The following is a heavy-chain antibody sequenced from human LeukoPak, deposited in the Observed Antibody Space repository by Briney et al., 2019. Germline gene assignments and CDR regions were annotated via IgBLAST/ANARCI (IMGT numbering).Heavy chain of an antibody. J-gene: IGHJ4*02. V-gene: IGHV1-2*06. CDR1: GYTFTGYY. Sequence: ASVKVSRKASGYTFTGYYMHWVRQAPGQGLEWMGRINPNSGGTNYAQKFQGRVTMTRDTSISTAYMELSRLRSDDTAVYYCARDRSSSWLVDYWGQGTLVTVSS. CDR2: INPNSGGT. CDR3: ARDRSSSWLVDY. D-gene: IGHD6-13*01.